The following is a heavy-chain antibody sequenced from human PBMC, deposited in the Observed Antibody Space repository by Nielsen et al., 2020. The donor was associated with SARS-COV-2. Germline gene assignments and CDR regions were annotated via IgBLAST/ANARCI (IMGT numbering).Heavy chain of an antibody. CDR3: ARAVYCSSTSCYRYYYYYMDV. D-gene: IGHD2-2*02. CDR1: GGSISSYY. Sequence: SETLSLTCTVSGGSISSYYWSWIRQPPGKGLEWIGYIYYSGSTNYNPSLKSRVTISVDTSKNQFSLKLSSVTATDTAAYYCARAVYCSSTSCYRYYYYYMDVWGKGTTVTVSS. V-gene: IGHV4-59*01. CDR2: IYYSGST. J-gene: IGHJ6*03.